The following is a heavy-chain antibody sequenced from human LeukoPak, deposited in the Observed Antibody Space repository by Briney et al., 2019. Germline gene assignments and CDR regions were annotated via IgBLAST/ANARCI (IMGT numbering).Heavy chain of an antibody. CDR1: GFTFASCA. Sequence: PGGSLRLSCTASGFTFASCAMSWVRQAPGKGLEWVSTIGGSGVNTYYADSVKGRFTISRDNSKNTLYLQMNSLRAEDTAVYYCAKPITIFGNSAFDIWGQGTMVTVSS. CDR2: IGGSGVNT. D-gene: IGHD3-3*01. J-gene: IGHJ3*02. V-gene: IGHV3-23*01. CDR3: AKPITIFGNSAFDI.